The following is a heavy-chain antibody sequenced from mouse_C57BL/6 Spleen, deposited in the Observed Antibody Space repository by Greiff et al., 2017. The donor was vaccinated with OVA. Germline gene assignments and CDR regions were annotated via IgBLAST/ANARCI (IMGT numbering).Heavy chain of an antibody. CDR1: GYSITSGYY. V-gene: IGHV3-6*01. J-gene: IGHJ4*01. Sequence: VQLKESGPGLVKPSQSLSLTCSVTGYSITSGYYWNWIRQFPGNKLEWMGYISYDGSNNYNPSLKNRISITRDTSKNQFFLKLNSVTTEDTATYYCARGDVDAMDYWGQGTSVTVSS. D-gene: IGHD3-3*01. CDR3: ARGDVDAMDY. CDR2: ISYDGSN.